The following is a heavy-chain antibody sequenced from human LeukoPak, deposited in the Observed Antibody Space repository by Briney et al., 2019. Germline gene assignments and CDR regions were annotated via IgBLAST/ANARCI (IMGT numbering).Heavy chain of an antibody. CDR3: AEDRGYGYGYPYYFDY. D-gene: IGHD5-18*01. CDR2: ISGSGGST. J-gene: IGHJ4*02. CDR1: GFTFSSYA. Sequence: GGSLRLSCAASGFTFSSYAMSWVRQAPGKGLEWVSAISGSGGSTYYADSVKGRFTISRDNSKNTLYLQMNSLRAEDTAVYYCAEDRGYGYGYPYYFDYWGQGTLVTVSS. V-gene: IGHV3-23*01.